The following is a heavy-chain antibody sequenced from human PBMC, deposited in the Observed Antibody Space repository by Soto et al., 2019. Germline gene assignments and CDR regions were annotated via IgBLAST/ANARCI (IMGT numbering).Heavy chain of an antibody. V-gene: IGHV4-59*01. J-gene: IGHJ4*02. Sequence: SETLSLTCTVSGGSISSYYWSWIRQPPGKGLEWIGYIYYSGSTNYNPSLKSRVTISVDTSKNQFSLKLSSVTAADTAVYYCARVDYDSSGSYLTFDYWGQGTLVTVSS. CDR2: IYYSGST. CDR3: ARVDYDSSGSYLTFDY. CDR1: GGSISSYY. D-gene: IGHD3-22*01.